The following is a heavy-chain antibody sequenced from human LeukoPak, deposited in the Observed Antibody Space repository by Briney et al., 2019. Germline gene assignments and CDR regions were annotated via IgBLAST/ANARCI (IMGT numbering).Heavy chain of an antibody. J-gene: IGHJ5*02. V-gene: IGHV3-23*01. CDR3: AKQYSSSSSDP. Sequence: GGSLRLSCAASGFSVSSNYMTWVRQAPGKGLEWVSGISGSGDKTYYADSVKGRFTISRDNSKNTLSLQMNSLRGEDTALYYCAKQYSSSSSDPWGQGTRVTVSS. D-gene: IGHD6-6*01. CDR2: ISGSGDKT. CDR1: GFSVSSNY.